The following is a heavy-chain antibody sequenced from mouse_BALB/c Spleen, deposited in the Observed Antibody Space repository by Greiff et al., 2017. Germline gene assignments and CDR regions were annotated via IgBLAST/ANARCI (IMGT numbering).Heavy chain of an antibody. CDR1: GFTFSSYG. Sequence: EVQGVESGGDLVKPGGSLKLSCAASGFTFSSYGMSWVRQTPDKRLEWVATISSGGSYTYYPDSVKGRFTISRDNAKNTLYLQMSSLKSEDTAMYYCARQSSYGNYAEGLFDYWGQGTTLTVSS. J-gene: IGHJ2*01. CDR2: ISSGGSYT. V-gene: IGHV5-6*01. D-gene: IGHD2-1*01. CDR3: ARQSSYGNYAEGLFDY.